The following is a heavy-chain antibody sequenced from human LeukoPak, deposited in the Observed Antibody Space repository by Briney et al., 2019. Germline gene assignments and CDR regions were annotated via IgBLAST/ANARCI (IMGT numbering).Heavy chain of an antibody. J-gene: IGHJ3*02. CDR1: GGSFSCYY. D-gene: IGHD3-22*01. CDR2: INQSGSN. Sequence: KSSETLSLTCAGDGGSFSCYYWSWIRQPPGKGLEWIGHINQSGSNNYNPSLKSRVTISVDTSKNQFSLKLSSVTAADTAVYYCARGGSDYYDSSVSLDASDIWGQGTMVTVSS. V-gene: IGHV4-34*01. CDR3: ARGGSDYYDSSVSLDASDI.